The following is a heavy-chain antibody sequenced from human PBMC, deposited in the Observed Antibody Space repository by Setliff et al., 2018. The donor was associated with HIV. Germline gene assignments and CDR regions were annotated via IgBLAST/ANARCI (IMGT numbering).Heavy chain of an antibody. CDR2: FFFGGTT. V-gene: IGHV4-39*01. J-gene: IGHJ3*02. Sequence: PSETLSLTCTVSSGSTSNNSYYWGWIRQPPGKGLEWIGTFFFGGTTYYNPSLKRRVTISVDTFKNQFSLNLSFVTAADTALYYCASGCDDLGIDSFDIWGQGTLVTVSS. CDR1: SGSTSNNSYY. CDR3: ASGCDDLGIDSFDI. D-gene: IGHD5-12*01.